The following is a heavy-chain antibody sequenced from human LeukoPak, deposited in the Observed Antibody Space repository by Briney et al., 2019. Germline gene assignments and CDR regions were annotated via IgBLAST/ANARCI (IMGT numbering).Heavy chain of an antibody. CDR1: GGTFSSYA. J-gene: IGHJ4*02. Sequence: ASVKVSCKASGGTFSSYAISWVRQAPGQGLEWMGGIIPIFGTANYAQKFQGRVTITTDESTSTAYMELSSLRSEDTAVYYCARYYYDSSGYYLFDYWGQRTLVTVSS. CDR2: IIPIFGTA. V-gene: IGHV1-69*05. CDR3: ARYYYDSSGYYLFDY. D-gene: IGHD3-22*01.